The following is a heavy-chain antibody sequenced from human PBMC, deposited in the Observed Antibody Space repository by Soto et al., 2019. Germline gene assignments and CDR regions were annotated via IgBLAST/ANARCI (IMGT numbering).Heavy chain of an antibody. CDR3: ANVGAIHNAEYFQH. CDR1: GFTVSSYG. J-gene: IGHJ1*01. Sequence: QVQLVESGGGVVQPGRSLRLSCAASGFTVSSYGMHWVRQAPGKGLEWVAVISYDGSNKYYADSVKGRFTISRDNSKNTLYLQMNSLRAEDTAVYYCANVGAIHNAEYFQHWGQGTLVTVSS. CDR2: ISYDGSNK. V-gene: IGHV3-30*18. D-gene: IGHD1-26*01.